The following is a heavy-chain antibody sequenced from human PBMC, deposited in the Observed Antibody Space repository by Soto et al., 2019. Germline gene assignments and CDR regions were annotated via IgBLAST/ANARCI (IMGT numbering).Heavy chain of an antibody. D-gene: IGHD3-9*01. CDR2: ISGSGGST. J-gene: IGHJ4*02. V-gene: IGHV3-23*01. Sequence: GGSLRLSCAASGFTFSSYAMSWVRQAPGKGLEWVSAISGSGGSTYYADSVKGRFTISRDNSKNTLYLQMNSLRAEDTAVYYCANDYDILTGYSSGGYWGQGTLVTVSS. CDR3: ANDYDILTGYSSGGY. CDR1: GFTFSSYA.